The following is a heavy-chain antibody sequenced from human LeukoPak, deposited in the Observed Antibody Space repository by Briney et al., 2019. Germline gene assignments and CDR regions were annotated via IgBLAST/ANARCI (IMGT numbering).Heavy chain of an antibody. CDR1: GDSISSNVYH. Sequence: SETLSLTCTVSGDSISSNVYHWGWIRQPPGKGLEWIGSMDYSGSTYYNPSLKSRVTISVDTSKNQFSLKLSSVTAADTAAYYCARGTYGGNSEYFQHWGQGTLVTVSS. V-gene: IGHV4-39*07. D-gene: IGHD4-23*01. CDR2: MDYSGST. CDR3: ARGTYGGNSEYFQH. J-gene: IGHJ1*01.